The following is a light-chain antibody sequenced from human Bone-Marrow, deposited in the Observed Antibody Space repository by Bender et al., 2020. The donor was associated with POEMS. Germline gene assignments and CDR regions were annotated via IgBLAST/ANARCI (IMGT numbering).Light chain of an antibody. V-gene: IGLV2-14*02. J-gene: IGLJ2*01. CDR2: DVT. CDR3: SSYTSSTTLV. CDR1: SSDVGDYNL. Sequence: QSALTQPASVSGSPGQSITISCSGTSSDVGDYNLVSWYQHHPGKGPRLLIYDVTNRPSGVSNRFSGSKSGNTASLTISGLQAEDEADYYCSSYTSSTTLVFGGGTKLTVL.